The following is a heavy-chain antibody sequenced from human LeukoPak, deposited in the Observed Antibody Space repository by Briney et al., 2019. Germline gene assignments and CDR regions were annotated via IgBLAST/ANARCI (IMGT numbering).Heavy chain of an antibody. CDR2: IYYSGST. V-gene: IGHV4-59*01. Sequence: NPSETLSLTCTVSGVSISSYYWSWIRQPPGKGLEWIGYIYYSGSTNYNPSLKSRVTISVDTSKNQFSLKLSSVTAADTAVYYCARAAVAGTRYFDYWGQGTLVTVSS. CDR1: GVSISSYY. J-gene: IGHJ4*02. CDR3: ARAAVAGTRYFDY. D-gene: IGHD6-19*01.